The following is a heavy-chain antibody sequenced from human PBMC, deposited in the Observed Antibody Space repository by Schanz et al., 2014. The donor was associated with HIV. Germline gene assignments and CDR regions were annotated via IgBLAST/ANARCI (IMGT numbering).Heavy chain of an antibody. V-gene: IGHV1-2*02. CDR3: ARNQFQMLPFDH. Sequence: QVQLVQSGAEVKKPGASVKVSCKASGYIFTSYYIHWVRQAPGQGLEWMGWINPTNGKTYYTQKFRGRVTMSRDASINTASLEVNRLMSADTAVYYCARNQFQMLPFDHWGQGTLVTVSS. J-gene: IGHJ4*02. CDR1: GYIFTSYY. CDR2: INPTNGKT. D-gene: IGHD2-15*01.